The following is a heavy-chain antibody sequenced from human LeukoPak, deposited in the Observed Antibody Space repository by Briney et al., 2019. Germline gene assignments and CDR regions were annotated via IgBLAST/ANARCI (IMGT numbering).Heavy chain of an antibody. CDR1: GYTFTVYY. Sequence: ASVRVSFKASGYTFTVYYMHWVRQAPGQGREWMGWINPNSGGTNYAQKFQGRVTMTRDTSISTAYMELSRLRSDDTAVYYCARDGPWDSSGLFNYWGQGTLVTVSS. D-gene: IGHD3-22*01. CDR2: INPNSGGT. J-gene: IGHJ4*02. V-gene: IGHV1-2*02. CDR3: ARDGPWDSSGLFNY.